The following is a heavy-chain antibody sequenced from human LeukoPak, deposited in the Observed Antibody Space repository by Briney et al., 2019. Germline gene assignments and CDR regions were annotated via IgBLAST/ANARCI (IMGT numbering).Heavy chain of an antibody. Sequence: GGSLRLSCAASGFTFSSYGMHWARQAPGKGLEWVAFIRYDGSNKYYADSVKGRFTISRDNSKNTLYLQMNSLRAEDTAVYYCAKDIGGYSYGHFDYWGQGTLVTVSS. V-gene: IGHV3-30*02. J-gene: IGHJ4*02. CDR1: GFTFSSYG. D-gene: IGHD5-18*01. CDR2: IRYDGSNK. CDR3: AKDIGGYSYGHFDY.